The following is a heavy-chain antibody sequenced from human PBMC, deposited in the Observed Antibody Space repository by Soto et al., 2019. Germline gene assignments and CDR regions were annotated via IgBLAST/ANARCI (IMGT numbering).Heavy chain of an antibody. CDR2: IDPSDSYT. V-gene: IGHV5-10-1*01. CDR1: GYSFTSYW. CDR3: ASPRRGCSSTSCYPGYYGMDV. J-gene: IGHJ6*02. Sequence: GESLKISCKGSGYSFTSYWISWVRQMPGKGLEWMGRIDPSDSYTNYSPSFQGHVTISADKSISTAYLQWSSLKASDTAMYYCASPRRGCSSTSCYPGYYGMDVWGQGTTVTVS. D-gene: IGHD2-2*01.